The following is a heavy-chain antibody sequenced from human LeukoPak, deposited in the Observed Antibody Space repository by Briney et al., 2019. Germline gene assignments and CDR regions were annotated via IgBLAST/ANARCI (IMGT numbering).Heavy chain of an antibody. V-gene: IGHV3-48*04. CDR3: ARELAV. CDR1: GFTFSSYS. Sequence: PGGPLRLSCAASGFTFSSYSMNWVRQAPGKGLEWVSYISSGSSTKYYADSVKGRFTISRDNGKNSLYLQMNSLRVDDTAVYYCARELAVWGQGTLVTVSS. J-gene: IGHJ4*02. CDR2: ISSGSSTK.